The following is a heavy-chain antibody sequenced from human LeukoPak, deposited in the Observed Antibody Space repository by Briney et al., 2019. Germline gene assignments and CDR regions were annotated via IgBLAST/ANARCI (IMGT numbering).Heavy chain of an antibody. CDR3: ATVFSGVVARD. V-gene: IGHV4-34*01. CDR2: IKHDGST. D-gene: IGHD2-15*01. J-gene: IGHJ4*02. CDR1: GGSFTGYY. Sequence: SETLSLTCAVYGGSFTGYYWSWIRQPPGKGLEWIGEIKHDGSTNYNPSLKSLVTMSLDTSKNQFFLNLNSVTAADTAVYYCATVFSGVVARDWGQGTLVTVSS.